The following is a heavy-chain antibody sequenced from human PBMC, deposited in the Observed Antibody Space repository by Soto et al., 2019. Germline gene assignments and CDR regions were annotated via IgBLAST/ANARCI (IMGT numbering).Heavy chain of an antibody. CDR1: GGSISSYY. CDR3: ARLTVTTSFDY. V-gene: IGHV4-59*08. J-gene: IGHJ4*02. Sequence: PSETLSLTCTVSGGSISSYYWSWIRQPPGKGLEWIGHIYYSGSTNYNPSLKSRVTISVDTSKNQFSLKLSSVTAADTAVYYCARLTVTTSFDYWGQGTLVTVSS. CDR2: IYYSGST. D-gene: IGHD4-17*01.